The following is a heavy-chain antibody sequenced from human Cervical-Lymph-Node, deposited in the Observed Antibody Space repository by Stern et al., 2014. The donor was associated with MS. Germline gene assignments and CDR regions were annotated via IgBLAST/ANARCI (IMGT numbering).Heavy chain of an antibody. Sequence: QAQLQESGPGLLRPSETLSLTCTVSGASIDHHFLSWIRQPPGKGLEWIGYSYYSGTTNYNASLKGRVAISIDTSRTQFSLRLSSVSVADSAVYYCARATDLWGQGTLVAGSS. CDR1: GASIDHHF. CDR3: ARATDL. J-gene: IGHJ5*02. CDR2: SYYSGTT. V-gene: IGHV4-59*11.